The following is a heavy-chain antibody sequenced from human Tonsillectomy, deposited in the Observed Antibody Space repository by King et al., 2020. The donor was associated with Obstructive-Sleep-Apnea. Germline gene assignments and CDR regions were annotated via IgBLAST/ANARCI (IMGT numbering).Heavy chain of an antibody. CDR3: ARLYSGTYYVFDY. J-gene: IGHJ4*02. Sequence: QLQLQESGPGLVKPSETLSLTCTVSGGSISSYYWSWIRQPPGKGLEWIGYIYYIGNTNYNPSLKSRVTISVDTSKNQFSLKLSSVTAADTAVYYCARLYSGTYYVFDYWGQGTLVTVSS. CDR2: IYYIGNT. CDR1: GGSISSYY. D-gene: IGHD1-26*01. V-gene: IGHV4-59*08.